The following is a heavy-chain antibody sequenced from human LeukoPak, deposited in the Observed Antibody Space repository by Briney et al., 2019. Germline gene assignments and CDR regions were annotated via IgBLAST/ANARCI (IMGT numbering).Heavy chain of an antibody. CDR2: IRYDGSNK. J-gene: IGHJ4*02. D-gene: IGHD3-3*01. CDR3: AKEVRFLEWQYFDY. CDR1: GFTFSSYG. V-gene: IGHV3-30*02. Sequence: GGSLRLSCAASGFTFSSYGMHWVRQAPGKGLEWVAFIRYDGSNKYYADSVKGRFTISRDNSKNTLYLQMNSLRAEDTAVYYCAKEVRFLEWQYFDYWGQGTLVTVSS.